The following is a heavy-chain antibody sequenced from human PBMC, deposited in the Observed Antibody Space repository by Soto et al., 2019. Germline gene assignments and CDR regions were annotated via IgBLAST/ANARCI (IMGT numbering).Heavy chain of an antibody. D-gene: IGHD2-15*01. Sequence: GESLKISCKGSGYSVTSYWISWVRQMPGKGLEWMGRIDPSDSYTNYSPSFQGHVTISADKSISTAYLQWSSLKASDTAMYYCARHKADIVVVVAATEGVHWFDPWHQAALVTVSS. CDR1: GYSVTSYW. V-gene: IGHV5-10-1*01. J-gene: IGHJ5*02. CDR2: IDPSDSYT. CDR3: ARHKADIVVVVAATEGVHWFDP.